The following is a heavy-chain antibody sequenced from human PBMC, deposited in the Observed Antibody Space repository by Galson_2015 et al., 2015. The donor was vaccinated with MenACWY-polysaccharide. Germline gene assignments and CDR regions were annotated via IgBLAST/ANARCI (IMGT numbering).Heavy chain of an antibody. CDR2: IKQDGSEK. J-gene: IGHJ4*02. CDR3: ANGGGTYSY. Sequence: SLRLSCAGSGFTFSSSWMSWVRQAPGKGLEWVANIKQDGSEKNYVDSVRGRFTISRDNAQNSLYLQMNTLTAEDTAVYYCANGGGTYSYWGQGTLVTVSS. V-gene: IGHV3-7*01. CDR1: GFTFSSSW. D-gene: IGHD1-26*01.